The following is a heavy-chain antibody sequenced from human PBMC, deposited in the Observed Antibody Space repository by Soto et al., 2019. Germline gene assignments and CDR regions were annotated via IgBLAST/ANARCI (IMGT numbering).Heavy chain of an antibody. CDR1: GYTFTSYG. CDR2: INTGNGHT. V-gene: IGHV1-3*04. Sequence: QVQLVQSGAEVKKPGASVKVSCKASGYTFTSYGMHWVRQAPGQRLGWMGWINTGNGHTKYSQKLQGRVTITRDTSASTSYMERGSLTSEDAAVYYCAREAGDSSTWGDYWYPMDVWGQGTTVTVSS. CDR3: AREAGDSSTWGDYWYPMDV. D-gene: IGHD3-22*01. J-gene: IGHJ6*02.